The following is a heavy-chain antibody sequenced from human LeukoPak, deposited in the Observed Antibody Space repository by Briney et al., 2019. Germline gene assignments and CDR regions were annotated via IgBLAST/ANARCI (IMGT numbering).Heavy chain of an antibody. J-gene: IGHJ4*02. CDR1: GGSISCYY. D-gene: IGHD6-13*01. V-gene: IGHV4-59*01. Sequence: PSETLSLTCTVSGGSISCYYWSWIRQPPGKGLEWIGYIYYSGSTNYNPSLKSRVTISVDTSKNQFSLKLSSVTAAGTAVYYCARGYSSSWSDYWGQGTLVTVSS. CDR3: ARGYSSSWSDY. CDR2: IYYSGST.